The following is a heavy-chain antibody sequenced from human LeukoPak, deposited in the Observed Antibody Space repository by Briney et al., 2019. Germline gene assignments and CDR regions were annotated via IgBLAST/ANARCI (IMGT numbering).Heavy chain of an antibody. CDR2: ISGSGGST. D-gene: IGHD6-6*01. CDR3: AKGPEYSSSSGAFDI. J-gene: IGHJ3*02. Sequence: GGSLRLSCAASGFTFSSYAMSWVRQAPGKGLEWVSAISGSGGSTYYVDSVKGRFTISRDNSKNTLYLQMNSLRAEDMALYYCAKGPEYSSSSGAFDIWGQGTMVTVSS. V-gene: IGHV3-23*01. CDR1: GFTFSSYA.